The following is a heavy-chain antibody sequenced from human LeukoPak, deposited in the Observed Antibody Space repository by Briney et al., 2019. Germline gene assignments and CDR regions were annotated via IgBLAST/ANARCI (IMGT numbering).Heavy chain of an antibody. Sequence: GGSLRLSCTASGFTFGDYAMSWVRQAPGKGLEWVGFIRSKAYGATTEYAASVKGRFTISRDDSKSIAYLQMNSLKAEDTAMYYCTRDGYYYGSGSDFDYWGQGTLVTVSS. CDR2: IRSKAYGATT. J-gene: IGHJ4*02. D-gene: IGHD3-10*01. CDR3: TRDGYYYGSGSDFDY. CDR1: GFTFGDYA. V-gene: IGHV3-49*04.